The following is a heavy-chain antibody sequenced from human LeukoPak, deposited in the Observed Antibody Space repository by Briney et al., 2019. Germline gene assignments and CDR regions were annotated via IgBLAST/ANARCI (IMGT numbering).Heavy chain of an antibody. D-gene: IGHD2-2*01. CDR3: ARGGSIHQDLDY. V-gene: IGHV3-21*01. CDR2: IDTRGSGD. J-gene: IGHJ4*02. Sequence: GGSLRLSCAASGFTFSSSSMNWVRQAPGKGLEWVSSIDTRGSGDYYADSVKGRFTISRDNARNSLYLQMNSLRAEDTAVYYCARGGSIHQDLDYWGQGTLVTVSS. CDR1: GFTFSSSS.